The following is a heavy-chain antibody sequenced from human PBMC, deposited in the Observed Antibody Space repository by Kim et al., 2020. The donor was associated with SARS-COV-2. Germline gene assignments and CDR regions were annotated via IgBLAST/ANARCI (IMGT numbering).Heavy chain of an antibody. Sequence: ASVKVSCKASAYTFTDYYIHWVRQAPGQGLEWMGRINPKSGGTNYAQKFQGRVTMTRDTSIITLYMDLSRLSSDDTAVYYCARGELRGPFDIWGEGTMVTVSS. CDR1: AYTFTDYY. CDR3: ARGELRGPFDI. V-gene: IGHV1-2*06. D-gene: IGHD3-10*01. CDR2: INPKSGGT. J-gene: IGHJ3*02.